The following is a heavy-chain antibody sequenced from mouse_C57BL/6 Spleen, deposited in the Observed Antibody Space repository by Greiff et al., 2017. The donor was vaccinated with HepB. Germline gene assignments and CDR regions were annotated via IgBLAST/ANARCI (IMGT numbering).Heavy chain of an antibody. V-gene: IGHV7-3*01. CDR2: IRNKANGYTT. CDR3: ARSTYYGSSPAWFAY. CDR1: GFTFTDYY. J-gene: IGHJ3*01. D-gene: IGHD1-1*01. Sequence: DVMLVESGGGLVQPGGSLSLSCAASGFTFTDYYMSWVRQPPGKALEWLGFIRNKANGYTTEYSASVLGRFTISSDNSQSILYLQMNALRAEDSATYYCARSTYYGSSPAWFAYWGQGTLVTVSA.